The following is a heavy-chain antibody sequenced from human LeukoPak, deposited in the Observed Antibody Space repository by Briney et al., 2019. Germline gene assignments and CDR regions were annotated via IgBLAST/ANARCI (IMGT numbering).Heavy chain of an antibody. CDR1: GGSISSGSYY. CDR2: IYYSGST. J-gene: IGHJ6*03. CDR3: ARGPYYYMDV. V-gene: IGHV4-39*07. Sequence: PETLSLTCTVSGGSISSGSYYWGWIRQPPGKGLEWIGSIYYSGSTYYNPSLKSRVTISVDRSKNQFSLKLGSVTVADTAVYYCARGPYYYMDVWGKGTMVTVSS.